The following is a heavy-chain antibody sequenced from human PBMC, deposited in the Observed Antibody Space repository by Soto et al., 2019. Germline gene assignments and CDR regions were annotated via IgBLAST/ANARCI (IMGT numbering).Heavy chain of an antibody. J-gene: IGHJ4*02. CDR2: ISGSGGST. D-gene: IGHD3-22*01. CDR3: AKDRRYYYDSSGYPDY. CDR1: GFTFSSYA. V-gene: IGHV3-23*01. Sequence: PVGSLRLSCAASGFTFSSYAMSWVRQAPGKGLEWVSAISGSGGSTYYADSVKGRFTISRDSSKNTLYLQMNSLRAEDTAVYYCAKDRRYYYDSSGYPDYWGQGTLVTVSS.